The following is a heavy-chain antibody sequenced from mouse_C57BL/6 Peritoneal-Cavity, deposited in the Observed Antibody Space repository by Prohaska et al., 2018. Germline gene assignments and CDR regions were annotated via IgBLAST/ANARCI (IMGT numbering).Heavy chain of an antibody. CDR2: ITHSGET. J-gene: IGHJ1*03. D-gene: IGHD1-1*02. CDR1: GFPITSGYY. Sequence: QMQLQESGPGLVKPSQSLFLTCSITGFPITSGYYWIWLRQSPGKPLEWMGYITHSGETFYNPSLQSPISITRETSKNQFFLQLNSVTTEDTAMYYCAGDSNGYWYFDVWGTGTTVTVSS. V-gene: IGHV12-3*01. CDR3: AGDSNGYWYFDV.